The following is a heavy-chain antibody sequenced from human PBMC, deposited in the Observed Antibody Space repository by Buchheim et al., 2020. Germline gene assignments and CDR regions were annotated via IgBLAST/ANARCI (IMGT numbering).Heavy chain of an antibody. J-gene: IGHJ4*02. CDR3: AREGIAVAGKGD. CDR2: ISYDGSNK. D-gene: IGHD6-19*01. CDR1: GFTFSSYA. Sequence: QVQLVESGGGVVQPGRSLRLSCAASGFTFSSYAMHWVRQAPGKGLEWVAVISYDGSNKYYADSVKGRFTISRDNSKNTLYLQMNSLRAEDTAVYYCAREGIAVAGKGDWGQGTL. V-gene: IGHV3-30-3*01.